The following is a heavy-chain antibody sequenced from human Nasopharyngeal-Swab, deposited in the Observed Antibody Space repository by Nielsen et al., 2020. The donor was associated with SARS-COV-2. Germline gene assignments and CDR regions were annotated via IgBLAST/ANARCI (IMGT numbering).Heavy chain of an antibody. CDR3: ARDFSEKGYYYYGMDV. CDR2: ISYDGSNK. D-gene: IGHD1-26*01. J-gene: IGHJ6*02. V-gene: IGHV3-30*04. Sequence: GESLKISCAASGFTFSSYAMHWVRQAPGKGLEWVAVISYDGSNKYYADSVKGRSTISRDNSKNTLYLQMNSLRAEDTAVYYCARDFSEKGYYYYGMDVWGQGTTVTVSS. CDR1: GFTFSSYA.